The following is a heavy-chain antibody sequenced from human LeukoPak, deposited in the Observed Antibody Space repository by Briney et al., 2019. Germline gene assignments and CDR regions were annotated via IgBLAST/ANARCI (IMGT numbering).Heavy chain of an antibody. CDR2: TSSSDAGT. CDR3: AKSDAAHGLGAFDI. V-gene: IGHV3-23*01. CDR1: GFALSSYA. Sequence: GGSLRLSCAASGFALSSYAVSWVRQAPGKGLEWVSATSSSDAGTYHAESVRGRFTISRDNSKNTLYLQMNSLRAEDTAVYYCAKSDAAHGLGAFDIWGQGTMVTVSS. D-gene: IGHD5-18*01. J-gene: IGHJ3*02.